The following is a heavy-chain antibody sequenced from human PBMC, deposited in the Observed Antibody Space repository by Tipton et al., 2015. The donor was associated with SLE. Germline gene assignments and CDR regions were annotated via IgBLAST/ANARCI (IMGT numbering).Heavy chain of an antibody. V-gene: IGHV3-74*03. CDR2: INRDGTNT. CDR3: ARRERGYSYAPFDY. J-gene: IGHJ4*02. D-gene: IGHD5-18*01. Sequence: SLRLSCAASGFTFSSYWMHWVRQGPGKGLVWVSRINRDGTNTTYAESVKGRFTISRDNAKNSLYLQMNSLRAEDTAVYSCARRERGYSYAPFDYWGQGTLITVSS. CDR1: GFTFSSYW.